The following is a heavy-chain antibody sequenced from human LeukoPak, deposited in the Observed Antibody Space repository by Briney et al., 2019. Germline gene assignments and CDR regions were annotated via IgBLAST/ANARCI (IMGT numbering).Heavy chain of an antibody. D-gene: IGHD3-22*01. J-gene: IGHJ4*02. CDR1: GFTFSNYY. CDR2: IGSSSSTT. CDR3: ARDQGENYDSSGYYRY. Sequence: PGGSLRLSCAASGFTFSNYYMSWIRQAPGKGLEWVSYIGSSSSTTNYADSVKGRFTISRDNAKNSLYLQMNSLRAEGTAVYYCARDQGENYDSSGYYRYWGQGTLVAVSS. V-gene: IGHV3-11*06.